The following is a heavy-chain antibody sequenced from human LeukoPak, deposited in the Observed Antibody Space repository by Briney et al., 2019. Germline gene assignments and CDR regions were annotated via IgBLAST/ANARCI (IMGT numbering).Heavy chain of an antibody. V-gene: IGHV4-34*01. J-gene: IGHJ4*02. CDR2: ISHSGGT. D-gene: IGHD3-16*01. Sequence: SETLSLTCAVFGGSLSGSYWSWIRQLPGKGLEWIGEISHSGGTNYNPSLKSRVTISVDTSKDQFSLKLTSVTAADTALYYCARVMLTNRGGFDYWGQGTLVTVSS. CDR1: GGSLSGSY. CDR3: ARVMLTNRGGFDY.